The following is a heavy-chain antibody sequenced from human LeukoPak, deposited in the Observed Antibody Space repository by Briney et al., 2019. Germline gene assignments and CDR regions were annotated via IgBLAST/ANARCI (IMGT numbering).Heavy chain of an antibody. Sequence: ASVKVSCKASGYTFTGFYMHWVRQAPGQGLEWLGWINPNTGGTIYAQKFQGRVTMTRDTSIRTAYMGLSSLRSDDTAIYYCARDSNAWSGGEYWGQGTLVTVSS. CDR3: ARDSNAWSGGEY. J-gene: IGHJ4*02. D-gene: IGHD3-16*01. CDR2: INPNTGGT. CDR1: GYTFTGFY. V-gene: IGHV1-2*02.